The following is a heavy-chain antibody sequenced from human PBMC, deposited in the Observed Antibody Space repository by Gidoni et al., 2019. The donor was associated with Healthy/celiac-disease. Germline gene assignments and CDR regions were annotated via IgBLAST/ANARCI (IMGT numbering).Heavy chain of an antibody. Sequence: EVQLVESGGGFVQPGGSLRLSCAASGFPFSSYWMHWVRQAPGKGLVWVSRINSDGSSTSYADSVKGRFTISRDNAKNTLYLQMNSLRAEDTAVYYCARDRSIGGRFLEWLSRTDAFDIWGQGTMVTVSS. CDR1: GFPFSSYW. D-gene: IGHD3-3*01. CDR3: ARDRSIGGRFLEWLSRTDAFDI. V-gene: IGHV3-74*01. J-gene: IGHJ3*02. CDR2: INSDGSST.